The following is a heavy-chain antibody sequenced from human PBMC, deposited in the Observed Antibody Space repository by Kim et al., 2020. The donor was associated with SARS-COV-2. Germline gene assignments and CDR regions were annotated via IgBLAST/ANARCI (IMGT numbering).Heavy chain of an antibody. D-gene: IGHD3-22*01. V-gene: IGHV3-23*01. CDR2: ISGSGGST. CDR3: AKDSGYYYDSSGYLPRYFQH. CDR1: GFTFSSYA. J-gene: IGHJ1*01. Sequence: GGSLRLSCAASGFTFSSYAMSWVRQAPGKGLEWVSAISGSGGSTYYADSVKGRFTISRDNSKNTLYLQMNSLRAEDTAVYYCAKDSGYYYDSSGYLPRYFQHWGQGTLVTVSS.